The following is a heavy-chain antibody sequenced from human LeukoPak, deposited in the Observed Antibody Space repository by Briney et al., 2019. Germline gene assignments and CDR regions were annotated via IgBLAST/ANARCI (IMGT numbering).Heavy chain of an antibody. J-gene: IGHJ4*02. D-gene: IGHD2-15*01. CDR1: TPPLPSYS. CDR3: ARDMGGYFDC. Sequence: AGSTPPSCAPSTPPLPSYSTNWVRPPPRQRPGWDSRIISDGTSTSYADSVKGLFTISRDNAKNTLYLQMNSLRAEDTAVYYCARDMGGYFDCWGQGTLVSVSS. CDR2: IISDGTST. V-gene: IGHV3-74*01.